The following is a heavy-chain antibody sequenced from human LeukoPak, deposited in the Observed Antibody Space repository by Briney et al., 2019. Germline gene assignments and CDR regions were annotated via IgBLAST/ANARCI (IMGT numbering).Heavy chain of an antibody. CDR2: ISAYNGNT. CDR1: GYTFTSYG. CDR3: ASGSQQQLVGYYYGMDV. V-gene: IGHV1-18*01. Sequence: ASVKVSCKASGYTFTSYGISWVRQAPGQGLEWMGWISAYNGNTNYAQKLQGRVTMTTDTSTSTAYMELRSLRSDDTAVYYCASGSQQQLVGYYYGMDVWGQGTTVTVSS. D-gene: IGHD6-13*01. J-gene: IGHJ6*02.